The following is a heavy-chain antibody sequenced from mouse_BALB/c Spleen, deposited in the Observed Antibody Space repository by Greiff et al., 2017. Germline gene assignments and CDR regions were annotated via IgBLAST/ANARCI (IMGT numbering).Heavy chain of an antibody. V-gene: IGHV1S29*02. CDR1: GYTFTDYN. Sequence: VQLKESGPELVKPGASVKISCKASGYTFTDYNMHWVKQRHGKGLEWIGYIYPYNGGTGYNQKFKSKATLTVDNSSSTAYMELRSLTSEDSAVYYCARGATTHPYFDYWGQGTTLTVSS. CDR3: ARGATTHPYFDY. J-gene: IGHJ2*01. D-gene: IGHD3-1*01. CDR2: IYPYNGGT.